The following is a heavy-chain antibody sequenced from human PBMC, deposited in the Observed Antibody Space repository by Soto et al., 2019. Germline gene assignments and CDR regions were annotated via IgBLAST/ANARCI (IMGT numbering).Heavy chain of an antibody. J-gene: IGHJ6*03. V-gene: IGHV4-34*01. CDR2: INHSGST. Sequence: SETLSLTCAVYGGSFSGYYWSWIRQPPGKGLEWIGEINHSGSTNYNPSPKSRVTISVDTSKNQFSLKLSSVTAADTAVYYCARLGLTGYYPSRYYYYYYMDVWGKGTTVTVSS. CDR3: ARLGLTGYYPSRYYYYYYMDV. D-gene: IGHD3-9*01. CDR1: GGSFSGYY.